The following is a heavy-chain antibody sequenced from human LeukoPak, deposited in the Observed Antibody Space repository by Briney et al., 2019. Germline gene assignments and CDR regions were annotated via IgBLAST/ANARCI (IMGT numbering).Heavy chain of an antibody. CDR3: AARKIIPAFDI. V-gene: IGHV4-4*02. CDR2: IYHSGST. J-gene: IGHJ3*02. CDR1: GGSISSSNW. Sequence: SEALPLTCAVSGGSISSSNWWSWVRPPPGKGLEWIGTIYHSGSTNYNPSLKSRVTISVDKSQNQFSLKLSSVTAADTAVYYCAARKIIPAFDIWGQGTMVTVSS.